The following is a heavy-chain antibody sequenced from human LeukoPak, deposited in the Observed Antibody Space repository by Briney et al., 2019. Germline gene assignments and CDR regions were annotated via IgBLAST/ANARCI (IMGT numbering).Heavy chain of an antibody. D-gene: IGHD2-2*02. Sequence: ASVKVSCKASGYTFTSYDINWVRQATGQGLEWMGWMNPNSGNTGYAQKFQGRVTMTRNTSVSTAYMELSSLRSEDTAVYYCARELGYCSSTSCYNGMDAWGQGTTVTVSS. CDR1: GYTFTSYD. J-gene: IGHJ6*02. CDR3: ARELGYCSSTSCYNGMDA. V-gene: IGHV1-8*01. CDR2: MNPNSGNT.